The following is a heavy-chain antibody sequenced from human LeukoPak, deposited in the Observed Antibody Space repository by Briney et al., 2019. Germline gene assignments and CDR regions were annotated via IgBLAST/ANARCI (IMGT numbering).Heavy chain of an antibody. CDR1: GGSISSSSYY. V-gene: IGHV4-39*01. D-gene: IGHD4-17*01. CDR2: IYYSGST. J-gene: IGHJ4*02. Sequence: SETLSLTCTVSGGSISSSSYYWGWIRQPPGKGLEWIGSIYYSGSTYYNPSLKSRVTISVDTSKNQFSLKLSSVTAADTAVYYCARRWAYGDYPNPFDYWGQGTLVTVSS. CDR3: ARRWAYGDYPNPFDY.